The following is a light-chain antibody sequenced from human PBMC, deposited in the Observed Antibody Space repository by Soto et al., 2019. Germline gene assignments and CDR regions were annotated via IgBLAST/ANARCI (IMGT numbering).Light chain of an antibody. V-gene: IGLV1-44*01. CDR1: NSNIGSKT. CDR2: GDN. CDR3: AAWDDSLNGRV. Sequence: QSVLTQPPSASGTPGQRVTISCSGSNSNIGSKTVTWYQQLPGTAPKLLVYGDNQRPSGVPDRFSGSKSGTSASLAISGLPSEDEADYYCAAWDDSLNGRVFGGGTKLTVL. J-gene: IGLJ3*02.